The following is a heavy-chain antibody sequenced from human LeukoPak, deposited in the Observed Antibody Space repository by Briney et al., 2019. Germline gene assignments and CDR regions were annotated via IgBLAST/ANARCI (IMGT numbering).Heavy chain of an antibody. CDR3: ARSDLLRYFDWLALDYFDY. CDR2: INPSGGST. CDR1: GYTFTSYY. J-gene: IGHJ4*02. D-gene: IGHD3-9*01. V-gene: IGHV1-46*01. Sequence: ASVKVSCKASGYTFTSYYMHWVRQAPGQGLEWMGIINPSGGSTSYAQKFQGRVTMTRNTSISTAYMELSSLRSEDTAVYYCARSDLLRYFDWLALDYFDYWGQGTLVTVSS.